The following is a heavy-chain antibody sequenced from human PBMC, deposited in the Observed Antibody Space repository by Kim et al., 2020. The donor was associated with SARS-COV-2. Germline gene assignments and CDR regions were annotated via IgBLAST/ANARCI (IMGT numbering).Heavy chain of an antibody. D-gene: IGHD6-19*01. J-gene: IGHJ4*02. CDR3: ARVLTSGGSYFDY. CDR2: ISSSGSYI. Sequence: GGSLRLSCAASGFTFSSYSMNWVRQAPGKGLEWISSISSSGSYIYYADSMKGRFTISRDNARASLYLQMNSLRAEDTAADYCARVLTSGGSYFDYWGQGT. CDR1: GFTFSSYS. V-gene: IGHV3-21*01.